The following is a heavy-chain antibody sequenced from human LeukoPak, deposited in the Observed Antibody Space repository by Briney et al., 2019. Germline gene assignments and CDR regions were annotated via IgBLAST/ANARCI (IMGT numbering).Heavy chain of an antibody. CDR1: GYTFTRYY. V-gene: IGHV1-46*01. J-gene: IGHJ4*02. D-gene: IGHD3/OR15-3a*01. Sequence: GASVTVSCKASGYTFTRYYMHWVRQAPGQGLEWMGLINPSGGSKNYAQKFQGRVTMTRVTSTSTVYMELSSLRSEDTAVYYCARTQDWSHIANFDYWGQGTLITVSS. CDR3: ARTQDWSHIANFDY. CDR2: INPSGGSK.